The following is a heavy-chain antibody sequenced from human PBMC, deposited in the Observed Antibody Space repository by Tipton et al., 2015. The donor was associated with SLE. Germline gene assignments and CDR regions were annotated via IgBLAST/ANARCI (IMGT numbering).Heavy chain of an antibody. Sequence: TLSLTCQVSGGSINSRYWSWIRQPPGKGLEWIGYIYYTGSTDYNPSLNSRVTISVDASKNQFSLNLNSVTAADTAVYYCARHYTIFEHWGQGTLVTVSS. V-gene: IGHV4-59*08. CDR2: IYYTGST. D-gene: IGHD3-3*01. J-gene: IGHJ4*02. CDR1: GGSINSRY. CDR3: ARHYTIFEH.